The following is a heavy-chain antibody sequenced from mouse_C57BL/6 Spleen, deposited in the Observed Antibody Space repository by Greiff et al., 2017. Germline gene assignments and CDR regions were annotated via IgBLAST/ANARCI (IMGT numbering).Heavy chain of an antibody. Sequence: EVQRVESGPGLVKPSQSLSLTCSVTGYSITSGYYWNWIRQFPGNKLEWMGYISYDGSNNYNPSLKNRISITRDTSKNQFFLKLNSVTTEDTATYYCAEADYDGFAYWGQGTLVTVSA. CDR3: AEADYDGFAY. CDR2: ISYDGSN. D-gene: IGHD2-4*01. J-gene: IGHJ3*01. V-gene: IGHV3-6*01. CDR1: GYSITSGYY.